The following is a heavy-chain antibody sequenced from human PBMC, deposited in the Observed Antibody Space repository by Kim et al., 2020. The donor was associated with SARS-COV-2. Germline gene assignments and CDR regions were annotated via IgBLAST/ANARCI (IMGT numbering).Heavy chain of an antibody. J-gene: IGHJ5*02. CDR3: ARGWTTGGGDLNA. D-gene: IGHD2-21*01. Sequence: YNSSLKSRVHMSIDMSKNQFSLNLMSVSAADTAVYYCARGWTTGGGDLNAWGQGALVTVSS. V-gene: IGHV4-34*01.